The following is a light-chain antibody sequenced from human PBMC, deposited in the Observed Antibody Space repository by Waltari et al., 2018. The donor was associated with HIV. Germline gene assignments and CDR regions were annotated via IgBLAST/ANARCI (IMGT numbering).Light chain of an antibody. Sequence: QSALTQHASVFGSPGQSITISCTGSSSDVGSHNFVSWYQQHPGKAPKSIIYEVSKRPSGVSNRFSGSKSGNTASLTISGLQAEDEADYYCSSHVDFIEVMFGGGTKLTVL. J-gene: IGLJ3*02. V-gene: IGLV2-23*02. CDR2: EVS. CDR3: SSHVDFIEVM. CDR1: SSDVGSHNF.